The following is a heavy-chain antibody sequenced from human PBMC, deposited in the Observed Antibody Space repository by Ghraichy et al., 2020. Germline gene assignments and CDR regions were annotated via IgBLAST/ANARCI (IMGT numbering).Heavy chain of an antibody. V-gene: IGHV3-23*01. J-gene: IGHJ4*02. CDR2: ISGSGGST. CDR3: AKDVAVGCSGGSCYFVY. Sequence: GESLNISCAASGFTFSSYAMSWVRQAPGKGLEWVSAISGSGGSTYYADSVKGRFTISRDNSKNTLYLQMNSLRAEDTAVYYCAKDVAVGCSGGSCYFVYWGQGTLVTVSS. D-gene: IGHD2-15*01. CDR1: GFTFSSYA.